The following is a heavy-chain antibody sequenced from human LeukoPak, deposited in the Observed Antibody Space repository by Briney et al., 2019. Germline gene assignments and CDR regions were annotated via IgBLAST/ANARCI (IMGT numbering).Heavy chain of an antibody. J-gene: IGHJ4*02. V-gene: IGHV3-7*01. CDR1: GFTFENYW. CDR3: ARWAGVTDY. D-gene: IGHD5-18*01. Sequence: GGSLRLSYAASGFTFENYWMSWVRQAPGKGPEWVANIKQDGSVEHYLDSVKGRFTISRDNAKNSLILQMNSLRAEDTAVYYCARWAGVTDYWGQGTLVTVSS. CDR2: IKQDGSVE.